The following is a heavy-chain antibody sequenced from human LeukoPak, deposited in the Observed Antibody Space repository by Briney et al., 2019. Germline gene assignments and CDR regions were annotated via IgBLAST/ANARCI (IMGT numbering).Heavy chain of an antibody. CDR2: ISGSGGST. Sequence: GGSLRPSCAASGFTFSSYAMSWVRQAPGKGLEWVSAISGSGGSTYYADSVKGRFTISRDDSKNTLYLQMNSLRAEDTAVYYCAKYDFWSGYRYYYYYMDVWGKGTTVTVSS. V-gene: IGHV3-23*01. CDR1: GFTFSSYA. CDR3: AKYDFWSGYRYYYYYMDV. D-gene: IGHD3-3*01. J-gene: IGHJ6*03.